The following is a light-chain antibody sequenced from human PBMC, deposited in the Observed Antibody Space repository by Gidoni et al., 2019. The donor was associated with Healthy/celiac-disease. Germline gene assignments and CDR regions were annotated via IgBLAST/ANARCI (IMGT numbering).Light chain of an antibody. Sequence: DIVMTQSPHSLAVSLGERATINCMSSQSVLYSTNNKNYLDWYQQKPGKPPKLLIYWASSRESGVPDRFSGSGSGTDFTLTISSLQAEDVAIYYCQQYYSTLTFXGXTKVXIK. CDR1: QSVLYSTNNKNY. J-gene: IGKJ4*01. V-gene: IGKV4-1*01. CDR2: WAS. CDR3: QQYYSTLT.